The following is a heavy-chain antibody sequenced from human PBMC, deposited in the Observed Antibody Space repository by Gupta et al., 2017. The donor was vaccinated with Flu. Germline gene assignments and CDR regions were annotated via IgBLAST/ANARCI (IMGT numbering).Heavy chain of an antibody. CDR3: TRDRKPTKRNDYYGVDV. CDR2: IKEDGSQT. Sequence: EVHLVESGGGLVQPGGSLRLSCTAPSFTFNTYWMSGARQAPGKGLEWLAHIKEDGSQTNYVDSVKGRFTISRDNAKNSVYLQLNSLRVEDTAVYYCTRDRKPTKRNDYYGVDVWGQGTTVTVSS. V-gene: IGHV3-7*01. CDR1: SFTFNTYW. J-gene: IGHJ6*02.